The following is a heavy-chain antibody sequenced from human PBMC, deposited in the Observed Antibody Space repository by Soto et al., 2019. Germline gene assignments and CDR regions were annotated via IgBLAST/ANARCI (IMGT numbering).Heavy chain of an antibody. D-gene: IGHD3-9*01. CDR2: IYYSGST. V-gene: IGHV4-31*03. Sequence: SETLSLTCTVSGGSISSGGYYWSWIRQHPGKGLEWIGYIYYSGSTYYNPSLKSRVTISVDTSRNQFSLKLSSVTAADTAVYYCAREWGTLRYFDYWGQGTLVTVSS. J-gene: IGHJ4*02. CDR1: GGSISSGGYY. CDR3: AREWGTLRYFDY.